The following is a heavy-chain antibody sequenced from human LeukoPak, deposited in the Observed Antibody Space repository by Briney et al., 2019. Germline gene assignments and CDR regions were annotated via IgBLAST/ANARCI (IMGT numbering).Heavy chain of an antibody. J-gene: IGHJ4*02. CDR2: ICGSVGST. CDR1: LFTLSSYA. D-gene: IGHD3-16*01. Sequence: PGGSLRLSRAPSLFTLSSYAMRWVRGAPGQGLERVSAICGSVGSTYYADSVKGRFPISRDNSKNNLYLQMNSLTAQARAVYYCAKDNFRGISPQDYWGQGTLVTVSS. V-gene: IGHV3-23*01. CDR3: AKDNFRGISPQDY.